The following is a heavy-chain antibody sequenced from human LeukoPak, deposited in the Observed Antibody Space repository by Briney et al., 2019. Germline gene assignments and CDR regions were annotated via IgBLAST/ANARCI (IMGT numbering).Heavy chain of an antibody. D-gene: IGHD1-26*01. J-gene: IGHJ4*02. Sequence: GGSLRLSCAASGFTFSSYGMRWVRQAPGEGLQWVSAISGSGGTTFYADSVKGRFTISRDNAKNSLYLQMNSLRAEDTAVYYCARVSRGKWELLGAHDYWGQGTLVTVSS. CDR3: ARVSRGKWELLGAHDY. V-gene: IGHV3-21*01. CDR1: GFTFSSYG. CDR2: ISGSGGTT.